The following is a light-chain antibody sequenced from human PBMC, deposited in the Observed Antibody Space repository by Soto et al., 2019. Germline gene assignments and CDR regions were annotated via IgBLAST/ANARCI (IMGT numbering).Light chain of an antibody. CDR2: GNS. V-gene: IGLV1-40*01. CDR3: QSYDSSLSGFVV. Sequence: QSVLTQPPSVSGAPGQRVTISCTGSSSNIGAGYDVHWFQQLPGTAPKLLIHGNSNRPSGVPDRFSGSKSVTSASLAITGLQAEDEADYYCQSYDSSLSGFVVFGGGTQLTVL. J-gene: IGLJ2*01. CDR1: SSNIGAGYD.